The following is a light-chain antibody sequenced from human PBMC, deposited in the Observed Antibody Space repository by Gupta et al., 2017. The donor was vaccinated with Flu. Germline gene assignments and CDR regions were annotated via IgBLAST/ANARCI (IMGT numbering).Light chain of an antibody. J-gene: IGKJ5*01. CDR3: QQCRSWPLT. CDR2: DAS. Sequence: EIVLTQSPATLSLSPGERATLSCGASQSVSSYLAWYQQKPGQAPRLLIYDASNRATGIPARFSGSGSGTDFTLTISSLEPEDFAVYYCQQCRSWPLTFGQGTRMEIK. CDR1: QSVSSY. V-gene: IGKV3-11*01.